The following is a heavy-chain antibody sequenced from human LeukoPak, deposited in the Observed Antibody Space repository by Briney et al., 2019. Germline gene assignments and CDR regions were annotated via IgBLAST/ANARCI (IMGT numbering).Heavy chain of an antibody. V-gene: IGHV4-30-4*01. CDR3: ASFSLETTV. CDR2: IYYSGST. CDR1: GGSISSGDYY. Sequence: ASETLSLTCTVSGGSISSGDYYWSWIRQPPGKGLEWIVYIYYSGSTYYNPSLESRVTISVDTSKNQFSLKLSSVTAADTAVYYCASFSLETTVWGQGTLVTVSS. D-gene: IGHD4-17*01. J-gene: IGHJ4*02.